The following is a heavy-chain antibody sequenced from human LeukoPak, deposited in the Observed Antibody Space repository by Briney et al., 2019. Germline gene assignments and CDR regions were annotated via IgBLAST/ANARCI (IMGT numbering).Heavy chain of an antibody. CDR2: ISYDGSNK. D-gene: IGHD2-15*01. CDR1: GFTFSSYG. V-gene: IGHV3-30*03. J-gene: IGHJ4*02. CDR3: ASNQALGYCSGGSCYSFDY. Sequence: GGSLRLSCAASGFTFSSYGMHWVRQAPGKGLEWVAVISYDGSNKYYADSVKGRFTISRDNSKNTLYLQMNSLRAEDTAVYYCASNQALGYCSGGSCYSFDYWGQGTLVTVSS.